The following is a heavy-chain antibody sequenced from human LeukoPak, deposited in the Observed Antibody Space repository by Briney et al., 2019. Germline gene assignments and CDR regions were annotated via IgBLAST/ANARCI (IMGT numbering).Heavy chain of an antibody. CDR3: AREGNGGKGDFDY. CDR1: GFTFISYA. D-gene: IGHD4-23*01. CDR2: ISYDGSNK. Sequence: GGSLRLSCAASGFTFISYAMHWVRQAPGKGLEWVAVISYDGSNKYYADSVKGRFTISRDNSKNPLYLQMTSLRAEDTAVYYCAREGNGGKGDFDYWGQGTLVTVSS. J-gene: IGHJ4*02. V-gene: IGHV3-30-3*01.